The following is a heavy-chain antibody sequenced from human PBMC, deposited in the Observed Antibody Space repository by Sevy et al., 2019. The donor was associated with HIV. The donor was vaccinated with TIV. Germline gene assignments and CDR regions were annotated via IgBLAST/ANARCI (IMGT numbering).Heavy chain of an antibody. Sequence: ASVKVSCKASGGTFSSYAISWVRQAPGQGLEWMGGIIPILGIANYAQKFQGRMTITADKSTSTAYMELSGLSSEETAVYYCAREGTYCSSTSCKVDNYYYYMDVWGKGTTVTVSS. V-gene: IGHV1-69*10. CDR1: GGTFSSYA. CDR2: IIPILGIA. D-gene: IGHD2-2*01. J-gene: IGHJ6*03. CDR3: AREGTYCSSTSCKVDNYYYYMDV.